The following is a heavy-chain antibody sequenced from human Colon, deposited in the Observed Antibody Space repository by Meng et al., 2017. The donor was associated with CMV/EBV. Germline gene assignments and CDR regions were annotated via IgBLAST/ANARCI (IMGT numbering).Heavy chain of an antibody. CDR2: IRNDGSEK. D-gene: IGHD3-3*01. V-gene: IGHV3-30*02. CDR1: GFTFSGYG. Sequence: SCAGAGFTFSGYGMHGVRQAPGKGLEWGAFIRNDGSEKYYADSVKGRFTISRDNSKNPLDLQMNSLRPEDRGVYFCAKVYDCWSGSQGWGQGTLVTVSS. CDR3: AKVYDCWSGSQG. J-gene: IGHJ4*02.